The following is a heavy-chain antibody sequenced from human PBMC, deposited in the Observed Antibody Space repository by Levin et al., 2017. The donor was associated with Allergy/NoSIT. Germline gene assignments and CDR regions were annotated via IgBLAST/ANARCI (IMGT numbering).Heavy chain of an antibody. V-gene: IGHV4-34*01. Sequence: SETLSLTCAVFGGSFTGYYWSWIRQPPGKGLEWIGEINHSGSINYNPSLKSRLTISVDTSTKQFSLKLRSVTAADTAMYYCATHGDYDWLDAFDMWGQGTMVTVSS. CDR2: INHSGSI. CDR3: ATHGDYDWLDAFDM. D-gene: IGHD3-9*01. CDR1: GGSFTGYY. J-gene: IGHJ3*02.